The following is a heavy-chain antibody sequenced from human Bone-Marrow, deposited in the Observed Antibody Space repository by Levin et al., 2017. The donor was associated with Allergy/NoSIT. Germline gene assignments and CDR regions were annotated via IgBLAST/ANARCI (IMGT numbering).Heavy chain of an antibody. CDR2: INPNSGGT. J-gene: IGHJ5*02. CDR3: ARVYPPSSWHKNNWFDP. CDR1: GYTFTGYY. V-gene: IGHV1-2*02. D-gene: IGHD6-13*01. Sequence: ASVKVSCKASGYTFTGYYMHWVRQAPGQGLEWMGWINPNSGGTNYAQKFQGRVTMTRDTSISTAYMELSRLRSDDTAVYYCARVYPPSSWHKNNWFDPWGQGTLVTVSS.